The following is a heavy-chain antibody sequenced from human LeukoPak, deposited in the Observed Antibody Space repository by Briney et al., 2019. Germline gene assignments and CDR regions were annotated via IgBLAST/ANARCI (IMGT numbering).Heavy chain of an antibody. CDR3: ARGGKKSGSYFTSLDY. D-gene: IGHD1-26*01. CDR1: GFTFSSYA. CDR2: ISSNGGST. Sequence: PGGSLRLSCAASGFTFSSYAMHWVRQAPGKGLEYVSAISSNGGSTYCANSVKGRFTISRDNSKNTLYLQMGSLRAEDMAVYYCARGGKKSGSYFTSLDYWGQGTLVTVSS. J-gene: IGHJ4*02. V-gene: IGHV3-64*01.